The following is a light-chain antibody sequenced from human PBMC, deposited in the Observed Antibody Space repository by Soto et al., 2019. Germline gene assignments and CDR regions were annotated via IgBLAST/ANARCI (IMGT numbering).Light chain of an antibody. J-gene: IGLJ1*01. CDR2: TNT. CDR1: SSNFGAGYD. Sequence: QSVLTQPPSVSGAPGQRVTISCTGGSSNFGAGYDVHWYQQLPGTAPKLLIHTNTNRPSGVPDRFSGSKSDTSASLAITGLQAEDEADYYGQSYDSSLSRYVFGTGTKVTV. V-gene: IGLV1-40*01. CDR3: QSYDSSLSRYV.